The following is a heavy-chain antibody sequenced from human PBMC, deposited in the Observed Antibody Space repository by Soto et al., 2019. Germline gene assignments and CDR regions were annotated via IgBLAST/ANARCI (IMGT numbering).Heavy chain of an antibody. D-gene: IGHD1-26*01. V-gene: IGHV4-30-2*01. Sequence: PSETLSLTCIVSGASISTGGYSWGWIRQPPGKGPEWIGYIYESGRTYYKPSLKSRASISMDKSRNQFSVRLTSVTAADTAVYFCARGDRYSGSFSDYFDPWGQGTLVTVSS. J-gene: IGHJ5*02. CDR1: GASISTGGYS. CDR3: ARGDRYSGSFSDYFDP. CDR2: IYESGRT.